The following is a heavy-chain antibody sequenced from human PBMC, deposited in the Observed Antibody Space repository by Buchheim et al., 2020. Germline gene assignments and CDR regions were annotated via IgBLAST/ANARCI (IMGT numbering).Heavy chain of an antibody. CDR3: ANDREKTDYVWGSPPDY. V-gene: IGHV3-30*18. CDR2: ISYDGSNK. Sequence: QVQLVESGGGVVQPGRSLRLSCAASGFTFSSYGMHWVRQAPGKGLEWVAVISYDGSNKYYADSVKGRFTISRDNSKNTLYLQMNSLRAEDTAVHYCANDREKTDYVWGSPPDYWGQGTL. J-gene: IGHJ4*02. CDR1: GFTFSSYG. D-gene: IGHD3-16*01.